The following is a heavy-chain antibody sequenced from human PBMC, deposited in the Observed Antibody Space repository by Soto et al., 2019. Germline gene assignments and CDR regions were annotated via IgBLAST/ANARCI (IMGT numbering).Heavy chain of an antibody. CDR2: ISYDGSNK. Sequence: QVQLVESGGGVVQPGRSLRLSCAASGFTFSSYAMHWVRQAPGKGLEWVAVISYDGSNKYYADSVMGRFTISRDNSKNTLYLQMNSLRAEDTAVYYCARAGYCSGGSCYLLWYFDLWGRGTLVTVSS. CDR1: GFTFSSYA. D-gene: IGHD2-15*01. J-gene: IGHJ2*01. V-gene: IGHV3-30-3*01. CDR3: ARAGYCSGGSCYLLWYFDL.